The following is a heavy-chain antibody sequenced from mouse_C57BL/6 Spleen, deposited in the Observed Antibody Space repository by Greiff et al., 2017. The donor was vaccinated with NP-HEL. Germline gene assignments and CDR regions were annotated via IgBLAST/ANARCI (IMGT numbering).Heavy chain of an antibody. V-gene: IGHV1-64*01. CDR1: GYTFTSYW. Sequence: VQLQQSGAELVKPGASVKLSCKASGYTFTSYWMHWVKQRPGQGLEWIGMIHPNSGSTNYNEKFKSKATLTVDKSSSTAYMQLSSLTSEDSAVYYCAREHYYGSSSFYFDYWGQGTTLTVSS. D-gene: IGHD1-1*01. CDR3: AREHYYGSSSFYFDY. J-gene: IGHJ2*01. CDR2: IHPNSGST.